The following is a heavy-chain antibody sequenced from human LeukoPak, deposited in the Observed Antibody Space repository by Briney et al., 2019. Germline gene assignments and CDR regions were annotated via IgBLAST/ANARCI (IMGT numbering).Heavy chain of an antibody. Sequence: QPGGSLRLSCAASGFTFSSYALSWVRQAPGKELEWVSAISDSGSSTYYADFVEGRFTISRDNSKNTLYLQMNSLRAEDTAVYYCNGGYYYADYWGQGTLVTVSS. CDR3: NGGYYYADY. CDR1: GFTFSSYA. CDR2: ISDSGSST. D-gene: IGHD3-22*01. V-gene: IGHV3-23*01. J-gene: IGHJ4*02.